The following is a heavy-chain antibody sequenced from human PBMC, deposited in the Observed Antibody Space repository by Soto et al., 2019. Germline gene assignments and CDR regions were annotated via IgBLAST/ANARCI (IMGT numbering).Heavy chain of an antibody. CDR2: IDYSGST. CDR1: GGSISNSY. CDR3: AKDFGFFGMDV. D-gene: IGHD3-16*01. V-gene: IGHV4-59*01. J-gene: IGHJ6*02. Sequence: LSLTCSVSGGSISNSYCNWIRQPPGKGLEWIGNIDYSGSTNYNPSLGSRVTVSADTSKNQFSLNLRSVTAADTAVYYCAKDFGFFGMDVWGQGTTVTVSS.